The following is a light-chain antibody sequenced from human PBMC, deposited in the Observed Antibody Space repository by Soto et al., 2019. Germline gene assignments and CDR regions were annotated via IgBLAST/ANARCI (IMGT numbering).Light chain of an antibody. CDR3: QQANSFPLT. Sequence: DIQMTQSPSSVSASVGDRVTITCRASRGISTWLAWYQQKPGKAPKLLIYAASSLQSGVPSRFSGSASGADFSLTISSLQPEDSATYYCQQANSFPLTFGQGTRLEIK. CDR1: RGISTW. CDR2: AAS. J-gene: IGKJ5*01. V-gene: IGKV1D-12*01.